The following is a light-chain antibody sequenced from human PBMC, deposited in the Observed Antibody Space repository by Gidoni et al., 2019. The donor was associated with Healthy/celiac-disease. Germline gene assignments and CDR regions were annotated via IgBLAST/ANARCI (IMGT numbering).Light chain of an antibody. CDR1: QSVSSY. Sequence: ESVLTQPPATLSLSPGERATLSCRASQSVSSYLAWYQQKPGQAPRLLIYDASNRATGIPARFSGSGSGTDFTLTISSLEPEDFAVYYCQQRSNWPQLTFGGGTKVEIK. CDR3: QQRSNWPQLT. V-gene: IGKV3-11*01. J-gene: IGKJ4*01. CDR2: DAS.